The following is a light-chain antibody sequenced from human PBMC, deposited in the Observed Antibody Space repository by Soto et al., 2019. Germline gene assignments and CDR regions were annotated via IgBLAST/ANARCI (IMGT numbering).Light chain of an antibody. CDR2: GAL. V-gene: IGKV3-15*01. Sequence: EVVMTQSPATLSVAPGERATLSCRASQSSGDYLAWYQHKPGQAPRLLIYGALIRATGIPARFAGSGSETDFTLTISSLQSEDFAIYYCQQYSSWVVTFGQGTRL. J-gene: IGKJ5*01. CDR1: QSSGDY. CDR3: QQYSSWVVT.